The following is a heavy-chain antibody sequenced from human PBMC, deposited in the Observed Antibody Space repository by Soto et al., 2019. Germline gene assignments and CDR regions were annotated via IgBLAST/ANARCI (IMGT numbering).Heavy chain of an antibody. J-gene: IGHJ4*02. CDR2: ISFDGRNT. CDR1: GFTFNNYG. Sequence: GGSLRLSCAASGFTFNNYGMHWVRQAPGKELEWVVVISFDGRNTYYADSVKGRFTISRDNSKNTLYLQMNSLRAEDTAVYYCAKTLYYYDSSGYQWGQGTLVTVSS. V-gene: IGHV3-30*18. CDR3: AKTLYYYDSSGYQ. D-gene: IGHD3-22*01.